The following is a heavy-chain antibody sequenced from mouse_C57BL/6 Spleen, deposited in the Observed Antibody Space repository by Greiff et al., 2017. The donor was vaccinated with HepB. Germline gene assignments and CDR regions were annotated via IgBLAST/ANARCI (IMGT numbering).Heavy chain of an antibody. CDR1: GYSITSGYY. V-gene: IGHV3-6*01. CDR2: ISYDGSN. J-gene: IGHJ1*03. Sequence: ESGPGLVKPSQSLSLTCSVTGYSITSGYYWNWIRQFPGNKLEWMGYISYDGSNNYNPSLKNRISITRDTSKNQFFLKLNSVTTEDTATYYCARMNYGKEYFDVWGTGTTVTVSS. CDR3: ARMNYGKEYFDV. D-gene: IGHD2-4*01.